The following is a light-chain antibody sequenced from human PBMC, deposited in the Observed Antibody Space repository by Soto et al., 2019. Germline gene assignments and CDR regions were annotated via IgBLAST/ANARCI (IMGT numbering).Light chain of an antibody. Sequence: QSALTQPAPVSGSPGQSITISCTGTSSDVGSYNLVSWYQQHPGKAPKLMIYEGSKRPSGVSNRFSGSKSGNTASLTISGLQAEDEADYYCCSYAGSSIHVVFGGGTQLTVL. J-gene: IGLJ2*01. CDR1: SSDVGSYNL. V-gene: IGLV2-23*01. CDR2: EGS. CDR3: CSYAGSSIHVV.